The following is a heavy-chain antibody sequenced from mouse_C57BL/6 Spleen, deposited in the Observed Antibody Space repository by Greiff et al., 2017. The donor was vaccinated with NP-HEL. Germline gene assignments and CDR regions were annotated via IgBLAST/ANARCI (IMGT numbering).Heavy chain of an antibody. CDR2: IDPETGGT. V-gene: IGHV1-15*01. Sequence: VKLMESGAELVRPGASVTLSCKASGYTFTDYEMHWVKQTPVHGLEWIGAIDPETGGTAYNQKFKGKAILTADKSSSTAYMELRSLTSEDSAVYYCTNRGAYWGQGTLVTVSA. CDR3: TNRGAY. D-gene: IGHD2-14*01. J-gene: IGHJ3*01. CDR1: GYTFTDYE.